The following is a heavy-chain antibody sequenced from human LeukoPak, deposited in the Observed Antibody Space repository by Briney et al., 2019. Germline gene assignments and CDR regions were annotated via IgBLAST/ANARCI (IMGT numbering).Heavy chain of an antibody. CDR3: ARDRGRRGITMRSDAFDI. D-gene: IGHD3-22*01. J-gene: IGHJ3*02. Sequence: GGTLRLSCAASGFTFSSYGMSWVRQAPGKGPEWVSSITGSGGSRYYADPVKGRFTISRDNSKNTLYLQMNSLRAEDTAVYYCARDRGRRGITMRSDAFDIWGQGTMVTVSS. V-gene: IGHV3-23*01. CDR2: ITGSGGSR. CDR1: GFTFSSYG.